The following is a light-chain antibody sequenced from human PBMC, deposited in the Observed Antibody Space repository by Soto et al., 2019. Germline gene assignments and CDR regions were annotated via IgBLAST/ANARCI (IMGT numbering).Light chain of an antibody. Sequence: DFQLTQSPSFLSASVWDRVTITCLASQSISSYLNWYQQKPGKAPKLLIYAASSLQSGVPSRFSGSGSGTDFNVTISRLQTEDIATYECQHYYNFTITFGQGTRLEIK. J-gene: IGKJ5*01. V-gene: IGKV1-39*02. CDR2: AAS. CDR3: QHYYNFTIT. CDR1: QSISSY.